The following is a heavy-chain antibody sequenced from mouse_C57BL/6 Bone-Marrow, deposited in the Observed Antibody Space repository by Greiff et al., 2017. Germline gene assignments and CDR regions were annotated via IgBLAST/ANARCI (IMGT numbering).Heavy chain of an antibody. CDR2: INPNYGTT. J-gene: IGHJ4*01. Sequence: VQLQQSGPELVKPGASVKISCKASGYSFTDYNMNWVKQSNGKSLEWIGVINPNYGTTSYNQKFNGKATLTVDQSSSTAYMQRNSLPSEDSAVYYCARSLMITGFMDYWGQGTSVTVSS. V-gene: IGHV1-39*01. D-gene: IGHD2-4*01. CDR3: ARSLMITGFMDY. CDR1: GYSFTDYN.